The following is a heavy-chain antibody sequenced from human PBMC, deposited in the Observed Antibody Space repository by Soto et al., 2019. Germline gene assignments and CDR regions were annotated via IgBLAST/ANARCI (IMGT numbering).Heavy chain of an antibody. CDR3: AWPFTGGDFDLYV. D-gene: IGHD2-21*02. J-gene: IGHJ6*02. Sequence: QIQLVQSAAEVKKPGASVKVSCKTNGYSVNTYGITWVRQATGQGLEWMGWISVYNGDTKYAQKFQGRVTMTTDTPTSTAYMELRSLRSDDTATYYCAWPFTGGDFDLYVWGQGTTVTVSS. CDR1: GYSVNTYG. CDR2: ISVYNGDT. V-gene: IGHV1-18*01.